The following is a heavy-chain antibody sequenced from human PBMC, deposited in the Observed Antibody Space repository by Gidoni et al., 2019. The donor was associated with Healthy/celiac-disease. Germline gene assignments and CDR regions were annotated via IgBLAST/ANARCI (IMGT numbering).Heavy chain of an antibody. D-gene: IGHD3-22*01. V-gene: IGHV3-23*01. CDR3: ANLIISVVISLRAPVDY. J-gene: IGHJ4*02. CDR2: ISGSGGST. Sequence: EVQLLESGGGLVQPGGSLSLSCAASGFTFSSYAMSWVRQAPGKGLEWVSAISGSGGSTYYADSVKGRFTISRDNSKNTLYLQMNSLRAEDTAVYYCANLIISVVISLRAPVDYWGQGTLVTVSS. CDR1: GFTFSSYA.